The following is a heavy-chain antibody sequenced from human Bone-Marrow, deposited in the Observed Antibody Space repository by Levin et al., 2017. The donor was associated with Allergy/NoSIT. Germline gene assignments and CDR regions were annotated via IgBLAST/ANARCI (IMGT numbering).Heavy chain of an antibody. V-gene: IGHV3-11*01. Sequence: PGESLKISCAASGFTFSEDYMSWIRQAPGRGLEWVSYISSSGTTIHYADSVKGRFTISRDNAKNSLFLQMSSLRADDTAIYYCARVSKTTWTYYYAMDVWGQGTTVTVSS. CDR1: GFTFSEDY. J-gene: IGHJ6*02. CDR2: ISSSGTTI. D-gene: IGHD1-7*01. CDR3: ARVSKTTWTYYYAMDV.